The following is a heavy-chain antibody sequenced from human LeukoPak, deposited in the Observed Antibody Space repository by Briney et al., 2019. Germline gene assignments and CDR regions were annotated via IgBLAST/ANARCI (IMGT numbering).Heavy chain of an antibody. CDR1: GYTFTSYY. CDR3: ARMVYCSGISCSYYYYYMDV. Sequence: ASVKVSCKASGYTFTSYYMYWVRQAPGQGLEWMGIINPSDGSTRYAQKFQGRVTMTRDTSTRTVYMELRSLRSEDTAVYYCARMVYCSGISCSYYYYYMDVWGKGTTVTVSS. V-gene: IGHV1-46*01. D-gene: IGHD2-2*01. J-gene: IGHJ6*03. CDR2: INPSDGST.